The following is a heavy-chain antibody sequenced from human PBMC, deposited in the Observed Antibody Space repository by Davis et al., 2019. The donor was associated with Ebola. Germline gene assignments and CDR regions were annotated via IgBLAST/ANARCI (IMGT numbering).Heavy chain of an antibody. CDR3: ARSVNYYFYGMDV. V-gene: IGHV3-21*01. Sequence: PGGSLRLSCAASGFTFSSYSMNWVRQAPGKGLEWVSSISSSSSYFSYADSVKGRFTISRDNAKNSLYLQMNSLRAEDTAVYYWARSVNYYFYGMDVWGKGTTVTVSS. J-gene: IGHJ6*04. CDR2: ISSSSSYF. CDR1: GFTFSSYS.